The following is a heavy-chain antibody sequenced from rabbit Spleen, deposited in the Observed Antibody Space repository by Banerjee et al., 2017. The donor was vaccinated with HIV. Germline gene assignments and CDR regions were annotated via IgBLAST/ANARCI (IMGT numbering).Heavy chain of an antibody. CDR3: ARDTSSSFSSYGMDL. D-gene: IGHD1-1*01. CDR1: GVSFSFSSY. J-gene: IGHJ6*01. V-gene: IGHV1S45*01. CDR2: IEVGSSGFT. Sequence: QEQLEESGGGLVKPGASLTLTCTATGVSFSFSSYMCWVRQAPGKGLEWIACIEVGSSGFTYFATWAKGRFTISKTSSTTVTLQVTRLTAADTATYFCARDTSSSFSSYGMDLWGPGTLVTVS.